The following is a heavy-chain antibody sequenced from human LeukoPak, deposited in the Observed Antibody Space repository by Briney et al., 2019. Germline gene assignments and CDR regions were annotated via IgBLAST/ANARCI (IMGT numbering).Heavy chain of an antibody. CDR2: IHYSGNT. CDR3: ARWGYFDNSGYFVAEY. Sequence: SETLSLACLVSGGSISRYYWTWIRQPPGERLEWIGWIHYSGNTAYNPSLESRVTMSVDTSKNHVSLRMTSVTAADTATYYCARWGYFDNSGYFVAEYWGQGALVTVSS. V-gene: IGHV4-59*01. D-gene: IGHD3-22*01. CDR1: GGSISRYY. J-gene: IGHJ4*02.